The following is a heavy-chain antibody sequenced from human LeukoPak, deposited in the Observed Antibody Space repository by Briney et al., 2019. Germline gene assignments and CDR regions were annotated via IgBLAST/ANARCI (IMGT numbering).Heavy chain of an antibody. Sequence: PGGSLRLSCAATGFTFSSYGMHWVRQAPGKGLEWVAFIRYDGSNKYYADSVKGRFTISRDNSKNTLYLQMNSLRAEDTAVYYCAKHDDFRFDPWGQGTLVTVSS. V-gene: IGHV3-30*02. D-gene: IGHD4-17*01. J-gene: IGHJ5*02. CDR2: IRYDGSNK. CDR1: GFTFSSYG. CDR3: AKHDDFRFDP.